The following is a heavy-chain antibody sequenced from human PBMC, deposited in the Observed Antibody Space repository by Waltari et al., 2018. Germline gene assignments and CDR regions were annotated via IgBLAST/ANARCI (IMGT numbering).Heavy chain of an antibody. CDR1: GGSISSHY. J-gene: IGHJ4*02. CDR3: ARGGLYSSSWYYFDY. D-gene: IGHD6-13*01. CDR2: IYYSGST. V-gene: IGHV4-59*11. Sequence: QVQLQESGPGLVKPSETLSLTCTVSGGSISSHYWTWIRQPPGKGLEWIGYIYYSGSTNYNPSLKSRVTISVDTSKNQFSLKLSSVTAADTAVYYCARGGLYSSSWYYFDYWGQGTLVTVSS.